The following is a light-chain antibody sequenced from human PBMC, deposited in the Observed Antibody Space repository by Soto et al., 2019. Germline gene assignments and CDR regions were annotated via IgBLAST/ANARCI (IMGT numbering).Light chain of an antibody. CDR2: AAS. V-gene: IGKV1-39*01. Sequence: DIQMTQSPSSLSASVGDRVTITCRASQSISSYLNWYQQKPGKAPKLLIYAASSLQSGDPSRFSGSGSGTDFTLTISSLQPEDFATYYCQQSYSTLLFGGGTKVEIK. CDR3: QQSYSTLL. J-gene: IGKJ4*01. CDR1: QSISSY.